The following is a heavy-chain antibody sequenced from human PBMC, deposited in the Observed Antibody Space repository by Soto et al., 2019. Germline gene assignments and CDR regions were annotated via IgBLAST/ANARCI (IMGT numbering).Heavy chain of an antibody. D-gene: IGHD3-16*02. CDR1: GYTFTGYF. CDR2: INPNSGGT. J-gene: IGHJ4*02. CDR3: ARAGLYLGELSPYDY. V-gene: IGHV1-2*02. Sequence: GASVKVSCKASGYTFTGYFMHWVRQAPGQGLEWMGWINPNSGGTNYAQKFQGRVTMTRDTSISTAYMELSRLRSDDTAVYYCARAGLYLGELSPYDYWGQGTLVTVSS.